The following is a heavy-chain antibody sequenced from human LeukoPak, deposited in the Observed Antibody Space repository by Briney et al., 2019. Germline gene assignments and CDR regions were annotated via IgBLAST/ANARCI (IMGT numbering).Heavy chain of an antibody. CDR3: ARSDDYGDYGPLDY. J-gene: IGHJ4*02. CDR1: GYSFTNYW. Sequence: GESLKISCKGSGYSFTNYWIGWVRQMPGKGLERMGIIYPGDSDTRYSPSFQGQVTISADKSISTAYLQWSSLKVSDTAMYYCARSDDYGDYGPLDYWGQGTLVTVSS. D-gene: IGHD4-17*01. V-gene: IGHV5-51*01. CDR2: IYPGDSDT.